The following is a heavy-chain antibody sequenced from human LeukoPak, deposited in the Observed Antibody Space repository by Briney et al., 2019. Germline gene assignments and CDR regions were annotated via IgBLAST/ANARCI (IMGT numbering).Heavy chain of an antibody. CDR3: ARTNRELVTGFDY. Sequence: SVKVSCKASGGTFSSYAISWVRQAPGQGLEWMGGIIPIFGTANYAQKFQGRVTITADESTSTAYMEPSSLRSEDTAVYYCARTNRELVTGFDYWGQGTLVTVSS. D-gene: IGHD6-6*01. J-gene: IGHJ4*02. CDR2: IIPIFGTA. V-gene: IGHV1-69*13. CDR1: GGTFSSYA.